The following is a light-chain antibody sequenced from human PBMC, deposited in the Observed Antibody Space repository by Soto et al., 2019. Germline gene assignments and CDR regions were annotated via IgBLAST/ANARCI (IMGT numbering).Light chain of an antibody. CDR1: QSISRW. J-gene: IGKJ2*01. Sequence: DILMTQSPSTLSASVGDRVTITCRASQSISRWLAWYQKRPGKAPKLLIYDASSLESGAPSRFSGSGSGTHFTLTISSLQPDDFATYYCQQYYSYSPNTFGQGTKLEIK. CDR3: QQYYSYSPNT. V-gene: IGKV1-5*01. CDR2: DAS.